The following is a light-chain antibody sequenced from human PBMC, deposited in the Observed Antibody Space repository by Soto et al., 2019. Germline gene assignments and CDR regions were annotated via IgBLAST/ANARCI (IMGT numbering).Light chain of an antibody. Sequence: DIVMTQSPEYLAVSLGERATINCRSSQSILYSSNNKNLIAWYQQKPGQPPKLLIYWASTRQSGVPDRFSGSGSGRDFTLTISSLQAEDVDVYYCQQYYSPPRYTFGQGTRLGIK. J-gene: IGKJ2*01. V-gene: IGKV4-1*01. CDR1: QSILYSSNNKNL. CDR2: WAS. CDR3: QQYYSPPRYT.